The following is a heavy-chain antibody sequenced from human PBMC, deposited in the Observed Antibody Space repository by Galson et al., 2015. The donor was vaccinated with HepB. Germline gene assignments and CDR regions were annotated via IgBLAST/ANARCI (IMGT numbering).Heavy chain of an antibody. CDR1: GYTFTSYD. D-gene: IGHD6-13*01. Sequence: QSGAEVKKPGASVKVSCKASGYTFTSYDINWVRQATGQGLEWMGWMNPNSGNTGYAQKFQGRVTMTRNTSISTAYMELSSLRPEDTAVYYCARVKGQQLPRAIDYWGQGTLVTVSS. V-gene: IGHV1-8*01. J-gene: IGHJ4*02. CDR2: MNPNSGNT. CDR3: ARVKGQQLPRAIDY.